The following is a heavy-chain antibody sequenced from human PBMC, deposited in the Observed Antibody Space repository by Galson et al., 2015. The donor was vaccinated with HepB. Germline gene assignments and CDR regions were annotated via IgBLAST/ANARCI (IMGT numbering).Heavy chain of an antibody. Sequence: CAISGDSVSSNSAAWNWIRQSPSRGLEWLGRTYYRSKWYNDYAVSVKSRITINPDTSKNQFSLQLNSVTPEDTAVYYCAVSGIAAAGGAFDIRGQGTMVTVSS. CDR2: TYYRSKWYN. V-gene: IGHV6-1*01. D-gene: IGHD6-13*01. CDR3: AVSGIAAAGGAFDI. J-gene: IGHJ3*02. CDR1: GDSVSSNSAA.